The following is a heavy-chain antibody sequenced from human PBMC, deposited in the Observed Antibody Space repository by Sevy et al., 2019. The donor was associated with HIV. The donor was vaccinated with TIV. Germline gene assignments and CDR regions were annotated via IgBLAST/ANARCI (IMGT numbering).Heavy chain of an antibody. V-gene: IGHV3-66*01. CDR3: ARGKSGYGYALNY. CDR1: GFTVNSNY. Sequence: GESLKISCAASGFTVNSNYMTWVRQAPGKGLEGVSVIHSDDTTYHADSVKDTFTISRDNFKNTLYLHMSSLRAEDTAVYYCARGKSGYGYALNYWGQGTLVTVSS. CDR2: IHSDDTT. D-gene: IGHD5-18*01. J-gene: IGHJ4*02.